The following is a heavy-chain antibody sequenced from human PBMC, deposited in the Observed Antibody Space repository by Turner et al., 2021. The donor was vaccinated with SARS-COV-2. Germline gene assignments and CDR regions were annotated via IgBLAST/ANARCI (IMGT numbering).Heavy chain of an antibody. D-gene: IGHD3-22*01. CDR1: GLTVSSTY. V-gene: IGHV3-23*04. CDR2: ISGSGGTT. Sequence: EVQLVESGGGLVLPGGSLRLSCAASGLTVSSTYMSWVRQVPGKGLEWVSAISGSGGTTYYADSVKRRFTISRDNSKNTLFLQMNSLRAEDTAVYYCAKADRVMIVVVITLFDYWGQGTLVTVSS. CDR3: AKADRVMIVVVITLFDY. J-gene: IGHJ4*02.